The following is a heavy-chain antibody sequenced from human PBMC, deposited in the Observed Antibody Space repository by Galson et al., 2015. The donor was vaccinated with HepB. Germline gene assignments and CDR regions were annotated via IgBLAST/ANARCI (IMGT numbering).Heavy chain of an antibody. CDR1: GYTFTDYY. V-gene: IGHV1-2*06. D-gene: IGHD5-12*01. Sequence: SVKVSCKASGYTFTDYYIHWVRQAPGQGLEWMGRINPKSGGPNYPQTFQGRATMTRDTSISTVYLEVGRLRSDDTAVYYCARDNTRQTWIDQNHAFDIWGQGTMVTVSS. CDR2: INPKSGGP. J-gene: IGHJ3*02. CDR3: ARDNTRQTWIDQNHAFDI.